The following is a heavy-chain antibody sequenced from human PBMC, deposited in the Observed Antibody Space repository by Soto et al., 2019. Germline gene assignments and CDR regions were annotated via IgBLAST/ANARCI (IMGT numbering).Heavy chain of an antibody. J-gene: IGHJ6*03. CDR1: GYTLTSYG. CDR2: ISAYNGNT. V-gene: IGHV1-18*01. D-gene: IGHD3-3*01. CDR3: ARSPLFWSGFLGESYYYYNDV. Sequence: ASVKVSCKASGYTLTSYGISWVRQAPGQGLEWMGWISAYNGNTNYAQKLQGRVTMTTDTSTSTAYMELRSLRSDDTAVYYCARSPLFWSGFLGESYYYYNDVWGKGPTGTVS.